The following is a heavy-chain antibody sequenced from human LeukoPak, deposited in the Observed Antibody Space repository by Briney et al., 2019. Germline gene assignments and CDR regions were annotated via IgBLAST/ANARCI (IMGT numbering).Heavy chain of an antibody. V-gene: IGHV1-18*03. D-gene: IGHD3-9*01. CDR1: GYTFTSYY. J-gene: IGHJ4*02. Sequence: GASVKVSCKASGYTFTSYYMHWVRQAPGQGLEWMGWISAYNGNTNYAQKLQGRVTMTTDTSTSTAYMELRSLRSDDMAVYYCASLRYFDWLHLYWGQGTLVTVSS. CDR3: ASLRYFDWLHLY. CDR2: ISAYNGNT.